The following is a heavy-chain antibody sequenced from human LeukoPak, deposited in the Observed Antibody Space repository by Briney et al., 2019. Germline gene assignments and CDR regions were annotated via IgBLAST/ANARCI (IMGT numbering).Heavy chain of an antibody. D-gene: IGHD4-17*01. V-gene: IGHV3-7*03. CDR3: ARDTYGDYNYYYGMDV. CDR2: IKQDGSEK. CDR1: GFPFNIYW. J-gene: IGHJ6*02. Sequence: AGGSLRLSCAASGFPFNIYWMSWVRQAPGKGLEWVANIKQDGSEKYYVDSVKGRFTISRDNAKNSLYLQMNSLRAEDTAVYYCARDTYGDYNYYYGMDVWGQGTTVTVSS.